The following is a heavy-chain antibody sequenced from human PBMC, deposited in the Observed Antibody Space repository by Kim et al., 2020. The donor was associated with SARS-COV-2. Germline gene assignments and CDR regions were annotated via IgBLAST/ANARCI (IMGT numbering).Heavy chain of an antibody. Sequence: YAPKFHGRVTITADESTGTAYMELSSLRSEDTAVYYCARGGGDTTVVMGPWGQGTLVTVSS. CDR3: ARGGGDTTVVMGP. V-gene: IGHV1-69*01. J-gene: IGHJ5*02. D-gene: IGHD4-17*01.